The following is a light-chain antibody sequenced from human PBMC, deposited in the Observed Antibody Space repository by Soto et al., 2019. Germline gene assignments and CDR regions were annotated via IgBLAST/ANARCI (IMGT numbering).Light chain of an antibody. CDR2: YNN. Sequence: QSVLTQPPSASETPGQTVSISCSGSNSNIASNTVNWYQHLPGTAPKLLIYYNNQRPSGVPDRFSGSKSGTSASLAISGLQSEDESYYYCAAWDDTLKLYVFGTGTKVTVL. J-gene: IGLJ1*01. V-gene: IGLV1-44*01. CDR1: NSNIASNT. CDR3: AAWDDTLKLYV.